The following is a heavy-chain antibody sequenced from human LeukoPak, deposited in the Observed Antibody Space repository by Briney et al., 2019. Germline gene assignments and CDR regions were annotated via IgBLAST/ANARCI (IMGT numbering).Heavy chain of an antibody. CDR2: IISGSST. D-gene: IGHD3-9*01. J-gene: IGHJ4*02. CDR1: GFTFSSFA. Sequence: GGSLRLSCAASGFTFSSFAMSWVRQAPGKGLEWASIIISGSSTYYADSVKGRFTISRDNSKNTLYMQMNSLRAEDTAVYYCAKLHYDILTGYYYDYWGQGTLVTVSS. CDR3: AKLHYDILTGYYYDY. V-gene: IGHV3-23*01.